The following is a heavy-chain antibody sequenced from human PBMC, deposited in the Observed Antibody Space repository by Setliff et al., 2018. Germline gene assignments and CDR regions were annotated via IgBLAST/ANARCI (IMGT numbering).Heavy chain of an antibody. CDR2: IYAGNSQI. Sequence: GESLKISCKASGYIFTNYWIGWVRQMPGKGLDWMGIIYAGNSQIKYGPSFQGQVTISADKSINTAYLQWSSLKASDTAIYYCTRHEDRNKCTSSSCYRENDAFDVWGQGAMVTVSS. CDR1: GYIFTNYW. J-gene: IGHJ3*01. CDR3: TRHEDRNKCTSSSCYRENDAFDV. D-gene: IGHD2-2*01. V-gene: IGHV5-51*01.